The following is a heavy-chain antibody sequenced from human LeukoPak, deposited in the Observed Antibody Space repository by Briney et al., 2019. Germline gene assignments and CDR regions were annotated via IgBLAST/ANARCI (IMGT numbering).Heavy chain of an antibody. Sequence: SETLSLTCTVSGDSISSSSYYWGWIRQPPGKGLEWIGSIYYSGSTYYNPSLQSRVTISVDTSKNQFSLKLSSVTAADTAVYYCARDTAMAFDYWGQGTLVTVSS. D-gene: IGHD5-18*01. CDR2: IYYSGST. CDR1: GDSISSSSYY. CDR3: ARDTAMAFDY. J-gene: IGHJ4*02. V-gene: IGHV4-39*01.